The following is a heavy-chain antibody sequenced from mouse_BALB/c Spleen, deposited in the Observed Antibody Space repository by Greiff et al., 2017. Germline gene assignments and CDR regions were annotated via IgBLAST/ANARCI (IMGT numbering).Heavy chain of an antibody. CDR1: GFNIKDTY. J-gene: IGHJ4*01. CDR3: APYYYAMDY. CDR2: IDPANGNT. V-gene: IGHV14-3*02. Sequence: EVQLVESGAELVKPGASVKLSCTASGFNIKDTYMHWVKQRPEQGLEWIGRIDPANGNTKYDPKFQGKATITADTSSNTAYLQLSSLTSEDTAVYCCAPYYYAMDYWGQGTSVTVSS.